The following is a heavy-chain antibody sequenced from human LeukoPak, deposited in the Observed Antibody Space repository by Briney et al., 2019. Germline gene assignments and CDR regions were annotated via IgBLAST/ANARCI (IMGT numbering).Heavy chain of an antibody. J-gene: IGHJ4*02. Sequence: SVKVSCKASGGTFSSYAISWVRQAPGQGLEWMGRIIPFFGTANYAQKFQGRVTITTDASTSTAYMELSSLRSEDTAVYFCARATYYYDSSGYYLDYWGQGTLVTVSS. CDR1: GGTFSSYA. CDR3: ARATYYYDSSGYYLDY. CDR2: IIPFFGTA. V-gene: IGHV1-69*05. D-gene: IGHD3-22*01.